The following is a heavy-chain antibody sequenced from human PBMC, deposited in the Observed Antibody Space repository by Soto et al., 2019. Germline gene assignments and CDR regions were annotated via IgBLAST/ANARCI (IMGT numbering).Heavy chain of an antibody. Sequence: SETLSLTCTVSGDSVSSGNYFWSWIRQPPGKGLEWFGYIYSSGSTNYNPSLRSRVTISVDTSKNQFSLKLSSVTAADTAVYYCARGEDDIVVVPAAILSLWGQGALVTVSS. CDR1: GDSVSSGNYF. CDR2: IYSSGST. D-gene: IGHD2-2*02. V-gene: IGHV4-61*01. J-gene: IGHJ4*02. CDR3: ARGEDDIVVVPAAILSL.